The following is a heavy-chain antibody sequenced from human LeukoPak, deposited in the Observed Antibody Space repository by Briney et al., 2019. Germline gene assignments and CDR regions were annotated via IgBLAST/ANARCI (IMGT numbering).Heavy chain of an antibody. D-gene: IGHD1-26*01. J-gene: IGHJ6*03. CDR2: IYYSGST. CDR3: ARVMTGGSYYMDV. CDR1: GGSISSYY. V-gene: IGHV4-59*08. Sequence: SETLSLTCTVSGGSISSYYWSWIRQPPGKGLEWIGYIYYSGSTNYNPSLKSRVTISVDTSKNQFSLKLSSVTAADTALYYCARVMTGGSYYMDVWGKGTTVTVSS.